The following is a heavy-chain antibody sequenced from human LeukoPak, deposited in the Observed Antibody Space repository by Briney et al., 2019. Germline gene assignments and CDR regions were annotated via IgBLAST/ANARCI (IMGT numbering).Heavy chain of an antibody. CDR1: GYTLTSYA. J-gene: IGHJ4*02. D-gene: IGHD1-26*01. Sequence: ASVKVSCKASGYTLTSYAMHWVRQAPGQRLEWMGWINAGNGNTKYSQKFQGRVTITRDTSASTAYMELSSLRSEDTAVYYCAREGATTPYFDYWGQGTLVTVSS. CDR3: AREGATTPYFDY. CDR2: INAGNGNT. V-gene: IGHV1-3*01.